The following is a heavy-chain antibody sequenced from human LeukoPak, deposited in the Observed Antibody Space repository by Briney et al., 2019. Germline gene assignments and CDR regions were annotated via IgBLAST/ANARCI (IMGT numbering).Heavy chain of an antibody. CDR3: ARRGDFWSESYFDY. CDR1: GGSISSYY. Sequence: SETLSLTCTVSGGSISSYYWSWIRQPPGKGLEWIGYIYTSGSTNYNPSLKSRVTISVDTSKNQFSLKLSSVTAADTAVYYCARRGDFWSESYFDYWGQGTLVTVSS. D-gene: IGHD3-3*01. CDR2: IYTSGST. V-gene: IGHV4-4*09. J-gene: IGHJ4*02.